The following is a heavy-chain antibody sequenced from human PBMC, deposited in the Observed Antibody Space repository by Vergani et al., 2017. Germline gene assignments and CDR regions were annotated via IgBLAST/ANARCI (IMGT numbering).Heavy chain of an antibody. CDR3: AKDLQTDGSTSLILDY. Sequence: EVQLLESGGGLIQPGGSLRLSCAASGFMFSKNSMSWVRQAPGKGLEWVLGISGSGGSTYYADSVKGRFTISRDNSNNTLYVQMNSLRAEDTAVYYCAKDLQTDGSTSLILDYWGQGTLVTVSS. CDR2: ISGSGGST. D-gene: IGHD2-2*01. CDR1: GFMFSKNS. V-gene: IGHV3-23*01. J-gene: IGHJ4*02.